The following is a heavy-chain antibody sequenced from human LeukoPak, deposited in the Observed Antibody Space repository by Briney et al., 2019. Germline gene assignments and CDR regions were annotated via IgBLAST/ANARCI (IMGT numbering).Heavy chain of an antibody. CDR3: ARDFAEEQQLGPDY. CDR1: GYTFVSYG. CDR2: ISVYNGDT. D-gene: IGHD6-13*01. Sequence: ASVKVSCKASGYTFVSYGITWVRQAPGQGLEWMGWISVYNGDTKYAQNLQGRVTLTTDTSTSTAYMELRSLRSDDTALYYCARDFAEEQQLGPDYWGQGTLVTVSS. V-gene: IGHV1-18*04. J-gene: IGHJ4*02.